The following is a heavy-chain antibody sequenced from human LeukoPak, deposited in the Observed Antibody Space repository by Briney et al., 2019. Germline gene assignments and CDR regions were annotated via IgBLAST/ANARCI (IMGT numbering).Heavy chain of an antibody. Sequence: SETLSLTCTVSGGPISSYYWSWIRQPPGKGLEWIGYIYYSGSTNYNPSLKSRVTISVDTSKNQFSLKLSSVTAADTAVYYCARGGASSHWFGSWGQGTLVTVSS. D-gene: IGHD6-13*01. V-gene: IGHV4-59*01. J-gene: IGHJ5*01. CDR3: ARGGASSHWFGS. CDR1: GGPISSYY. CDR2: IYYSGST.